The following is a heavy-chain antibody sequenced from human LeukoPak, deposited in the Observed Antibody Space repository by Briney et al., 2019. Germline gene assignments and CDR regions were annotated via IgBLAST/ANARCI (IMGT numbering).Heavy chain of an antibody. D-gene: IGHD5-18*01. CDR1: GFTFSSYA. Sequence: GGSLRLSCAASGFTFSSYAMTWVRQAPGKGLEWVSEISGSGGSAYYADSVKGRFTISRDNSKNTLYLQMNSLRAEDTAVYYCAKAGKSGYSYGYVDYWGQGTLVTVSS. CDR2: ISGSGGSA. J-gene: IGHJ4*02. CDR3: AKAGKSGYSYGYVDY. V-gene: IGHV3-23*01.